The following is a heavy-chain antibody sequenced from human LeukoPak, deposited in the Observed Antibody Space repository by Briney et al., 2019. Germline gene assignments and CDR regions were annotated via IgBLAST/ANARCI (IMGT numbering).Heavy chain of an antibody. D-gene: IGHD2-8*01. CDR2: INHSGST. CDR1: GGSFSGYY. Sequence: PSETLSLTCAVYGGSFSGYYWSWIRQPPGKGLEWIGEINHSGSTNYNPSLKSRVTISVDTSKNQSSLKLNSVTAADTAVYYCARAPSEGWSYYFDYWGQGTLVTVSS. J-gene: IGHJ4*02. CDR3: ARAPSEGWSYYFDY. V-gene: IGHV4-34*01.